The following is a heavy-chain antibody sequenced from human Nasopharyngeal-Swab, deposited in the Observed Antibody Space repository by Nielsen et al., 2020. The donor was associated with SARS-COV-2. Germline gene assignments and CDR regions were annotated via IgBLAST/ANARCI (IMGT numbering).Heavy chain of an antibody. D-gene: IGHD3-22*01. CDR3: ARELYDEDDVYYDSSGYSS. CDR2: ISAYNGNT. CDR1: GYTFTSYA. Sequence: ASVKVSCKASGYTFTSYAFSWVRQAPGQGLEWMGWISAYNGNTNYAQKLQGRVTMTTDTSTSTAYMELRSLRSDDTAVYYCARELYDEDDVYYDSSGYSSWGQGTLVTVSS. J-gene: IGHJ4*02. V-gene: IGHV1-18*01.